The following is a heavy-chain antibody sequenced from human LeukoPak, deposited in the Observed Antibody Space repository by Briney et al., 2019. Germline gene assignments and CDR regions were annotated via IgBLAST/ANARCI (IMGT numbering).Heavy chain of an antibody. V-gene: IGHV1-2*06. J-gene: IGHJ3*02. D-gene: IGHD1-26*01. CDR3: ARSGSWYSGAFDI. CDR2: INPNSGGT. Sequence: ASVKVSXKASGYTFTGYYMHWVRQAPGQGLEWMGRINPNSGGTNYAQKFQGRVTMTRDTSISTAYMELSRLRSDDTAVYYCARSGSWYSGAFDIWGQGTMVTVSS. CDR1: GYTFTGYY.